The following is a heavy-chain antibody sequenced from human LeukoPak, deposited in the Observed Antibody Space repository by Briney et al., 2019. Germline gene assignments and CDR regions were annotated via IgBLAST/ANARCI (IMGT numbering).Heavy chain of an antibody. CDR2: IYYSGST. CDR1: GGSISSSSYY. CDR3: ARTYYDILTGFYY. V-gene: IGHV4-39*01. D-gene: IGHD3-9*01. Sequence: SETLSLTCTVSGGSISSSSYYWGWIRQPPGKGLEWIGSIYYSGSTYYNPSLKSRATISVDTSKNQFSLKLSSVTAADTAVYYCARTYYDILTGFYYWGQGTLVTVSS. J-gene: IGHJ4*02.